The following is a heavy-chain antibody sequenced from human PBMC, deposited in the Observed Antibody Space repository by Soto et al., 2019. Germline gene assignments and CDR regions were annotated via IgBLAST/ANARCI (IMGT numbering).Heavy chain of an antibody. D-gene: IGHD6-19*01. CDR1: GFTFSSYA. CDR2: ISYDGRNK. V-gene: IGHV3-30*04. CDR3: ASLHSSGWYYFDY. J-gene: IGHJ4*02. Sequence: GGSLRLSCAASGFTFSSYAMHWVRQAPGKGLEWVAFISYDGRNKYYADSVKGRFTISRDNSKNTLYLQMNSLRAEDTAVYYCASLHSSGWYYFDYWGQGTLFTVSS.